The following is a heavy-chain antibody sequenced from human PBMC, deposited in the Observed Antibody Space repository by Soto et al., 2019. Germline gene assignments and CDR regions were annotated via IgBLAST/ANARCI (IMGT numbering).Heavy chain of an antibody. V-gene: IGHV3-21*01. D-gene: IGHD6-19*01. Sequence: GGSLRLSCAASGFTFSSYSMNWVRQAPGKGLEWVSSISSSSSYIYYADSVKGRFTISRDNAKNSLYLQMNSLRAEDTAVYYCARDPKNYSSGWPFDYWGQGTLVTVSS. CDR1: GFTFSSYS. CDR3: ARDPKNYSSGWPFDY. J-gene: IGHJ4*02. CDR2: ISSSSSYI.